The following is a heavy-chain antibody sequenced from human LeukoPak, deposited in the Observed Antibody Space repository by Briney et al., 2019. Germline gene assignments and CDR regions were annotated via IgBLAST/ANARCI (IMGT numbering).Heavy chain of an antibody. V-gene: IGHV1-18*01. CDR3: ARDLGRGYCSSTSCYENWFDP. J-gene: IGHJ5*02. CDR1: GYTFTSYG. CDR2: ISAYNGNT. Sequence: ASVKVSCKASGYTFTSYGISWVRQVPGQGLEWMGWISAYNGNTNYAQKLQGRVTMTTDTSTSTAYMELRSLRSDDTAVYYCARDLGRGYCSSTSCYENWFDPWGQGTLVTVSS. D-gene: IGHD2-2*01.